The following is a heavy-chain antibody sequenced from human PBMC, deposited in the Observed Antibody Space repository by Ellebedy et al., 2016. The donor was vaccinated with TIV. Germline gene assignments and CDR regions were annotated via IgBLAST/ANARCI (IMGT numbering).Heavy chain of an antibody. D-gene: IGHD3-22*01. CDR2: ISSNGGST. Sequence: GESLKISCSASGFTFSRNTMHWVRQAPGKGLEYVSAISSNGGSTYYADSVKGRFTISRDNSKHMLYLQMSSLSGDDTALYYFATSAVGHSHGYYFDYWGQGTLVTVSA. CDR3: ATSAVGHSHGYYFDY. J-gene: IGHJ4*02. V-gene: IGHV3-64D*09. CDR1: GFTFSRNT.